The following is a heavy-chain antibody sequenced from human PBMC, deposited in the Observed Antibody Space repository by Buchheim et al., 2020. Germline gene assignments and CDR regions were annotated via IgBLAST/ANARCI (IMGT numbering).Heavy chain of an antibody. CDR1: GFTFRTYA. CDR3: AKDRTPDGRYELDY. Sequence: EVRLLESGGGLAQPGGSLRLSCVGSGFTFRTYAMNWVRQAPGKGLEWLSVIVGGGNGIHYADAVKGRFTISRDNSKNILYLQMNSLRGDDTAIYYCAKDRTPDGRYELDYWGQG. J-gene: IGHJ4*02. D-gene: IGHD5-12*01. CDR2: IVGGGNGI. V-gene: IGHV3-23*01.